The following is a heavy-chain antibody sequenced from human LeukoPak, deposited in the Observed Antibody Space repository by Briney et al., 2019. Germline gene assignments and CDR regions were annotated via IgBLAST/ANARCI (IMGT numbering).Heavy chain of an antibody. J-gene: IGHJ6*02. CDR1: GASMSNYY. Sequence: SQTLSLTCTVSGASMSNYYWSWLRQPPGKGLEWIGYIYYSGSTNYNPSLKSRVTISVDTSKSQFSLKLSSVTAADTAVYYCARGGGTAGDYYYGMDVWGQGTTVTVSS. V-gene: IGHV4-59*01. CDR2: IYYSGST. CDR3: ARGGGTAGDYYYGMDV. D-gene: IGHD2-15*01.